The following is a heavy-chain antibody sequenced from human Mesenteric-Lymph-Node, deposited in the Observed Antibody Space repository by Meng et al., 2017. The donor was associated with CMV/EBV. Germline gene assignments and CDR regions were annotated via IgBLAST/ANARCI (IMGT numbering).Heavy chain of an antibody. CDR2: IIAYNGNT. V-gene: IGHV1-18*01. J-gene: IGHJ4*02. Sequence: YTFANYDITWVRQAPGQGLEWMGWIIAYNGNTNYAQNLQGRVTMTTDTSTSTAYMELRSLRSDDTAVYYCARDEGCSSTSCYGNFDYWGQGTLVTVSS. CDR1: YTFANYD. D-gene: IGHD2-2*01. CDR3: ARDEGCSSTSCYGNFDY.